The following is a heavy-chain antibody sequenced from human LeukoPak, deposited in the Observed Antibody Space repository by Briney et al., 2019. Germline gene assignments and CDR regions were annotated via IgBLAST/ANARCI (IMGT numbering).Heavy chain of an antibody. V-gene: IGHV4-61*05. Sequence: KPSETLSLTCTVSGGSISSSSYYWGWIRQPPGKGLQWIGYIYYSGSTNSNPSLNSRVTISVDTSKNQFSLKLSSVTAADTAVYYCARGVRARGVPYFDGYYYYYMDVWGKGTTVTISS. CDR3: ARGVRARGVPYFDGYYYYYMDV. J-gene: IGHJ6*03. CDR1: GGSISSSSYY. CDR2: IYYSGST. D-gene: IGHD3-10*01.